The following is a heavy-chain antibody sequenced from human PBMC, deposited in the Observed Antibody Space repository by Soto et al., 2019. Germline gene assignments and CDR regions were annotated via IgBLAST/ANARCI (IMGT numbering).Heavy chain of an antibody. CDR1: GFTFTRYS. V-gene: IGHV3-21*06. Sequence: GGSLRLSCAASGFTFTRYSMNWVRQAPGKGLEWVSSISSTTNYIYYGDSMKGRFTISRDNAKNSLYLEMNSLRAEDTAVYYCARESEDLTSNFDYWGQGTLVTVSA. J-gene: IGHJ4*02. CDR2: ISSTTNYI. CDR3: ARESEDLTSNFDY.